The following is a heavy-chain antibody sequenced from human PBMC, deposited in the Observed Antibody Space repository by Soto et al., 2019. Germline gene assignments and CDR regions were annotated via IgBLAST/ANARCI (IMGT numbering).Heavy chain of an antibody. CDR1: GFTFTRYS. V-gene: IGHV3-21*06. Sequence: GGSLRLSCAASGFTFTRYSMNWVRQAPGKGLEWVSSISSTTNYIYYGDSMKGRFTISRDNAKNSLYLEMNSLRAEDTAVYYCARESEDLTSNFDYWGQGTLVTVSA. J-gene: IGHJ4*02. CDR2: ISSTTNYI. CDR3: ARESEDLTSNFDY.